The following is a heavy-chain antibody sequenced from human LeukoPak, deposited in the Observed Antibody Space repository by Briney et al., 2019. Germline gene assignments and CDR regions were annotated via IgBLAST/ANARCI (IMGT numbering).Heavy chain of an antibody. CDR3: VRDYQFIQEV. CDR2: ISTDGKST. Sequence: GGSLRLSCVASGFTFSNFWMLWVRQAPGKGLMWVSLISTDGKSTRYAESVKGRFTISRDNAKNALYLQMDILRVEDTALYFCVRDYQFIQEVWGQGTTVTVSS. CDR1: GFTFSNFW. D-gene: IGHD2-2*01. J-gene: IGHJ6*02. V-gene: IGHV3-74*01.